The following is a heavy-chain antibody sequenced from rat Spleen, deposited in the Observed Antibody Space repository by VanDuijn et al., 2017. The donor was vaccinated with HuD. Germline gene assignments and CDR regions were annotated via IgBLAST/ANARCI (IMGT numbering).Heavy chain of an antibody. V-gene: IGHV5S23*01. CDR2: ISTGGDDT. CDR3: ARLGGLRNWFAY. Sequence: EVQLVESGGDLVQPGRSLKLSCAASGFTFSDYAMAWVRQAPKKGLEWVASISTGGDDTYYRDSVKGRFTISRDDEESTLYLQMDSLRSEDTATYFCARLGGLRNWFAYWGQGTLVTVSS. D-gene: IGHD4-3*01. CDR1: GFTFSDYA. J-gene: IGHJ3*01.